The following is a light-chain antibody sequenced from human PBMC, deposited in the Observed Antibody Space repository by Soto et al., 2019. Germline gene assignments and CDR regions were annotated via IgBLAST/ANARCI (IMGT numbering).Light chain of an antibody. CDR1: QSLLHRNGYSS. CDR2: LAS. V-gene: IGKV2-28*01. CDR3: MQAQQPPYY. Sequence: DIVMTQSPLSLPVSPGEPASISCRSSQSLLHRNGYSSLDWYLQKPGQSPRLLIYLASTRASGVPDKFSASGSGTVFTLKISRVEAEDVGIYYCMQAQQPPYYFGQGSKLKI. J-gene: IGKJ2*01.